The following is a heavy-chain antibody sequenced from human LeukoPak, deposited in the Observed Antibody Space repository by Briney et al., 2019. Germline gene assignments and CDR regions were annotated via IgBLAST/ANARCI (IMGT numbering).Heavy chain of an antibody. V-gene: IGHV3-48*03. D-gene: IGHD1-7*01. CDR3: ARGNGNYVY. Sequence: GGSLRLSCAGSGFTFSDYEMNWVRQAPGKGLEWLSYISSSGSTIYYADSLKGRFTISRDNAKNSLYLQMNSLRAEDTAVYYCARGNGNYVYWGQGTLVTVSS. J-gene: IGHJ4*02. CDR2: ISSSGSTI. CDR1: GFTFSDYE.